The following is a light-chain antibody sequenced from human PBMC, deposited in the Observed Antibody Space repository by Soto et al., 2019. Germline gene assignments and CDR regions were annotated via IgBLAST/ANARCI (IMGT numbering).Light chain of an antibody. J-gene: IGKJ2*01. V-gene: IGKV1-5*01. Sequence: DIQMTQSPSTLSASVGDGVTITCRASQNISVWFAWYQQRPGKAPKLLIYDASSLETWVPSRFSGSGSGTEFTLTTRSLQPDDFATYYCQQYDSSSPTFGQGTKLEIK. CDR1: QNISVW. CDR3: QQYDSSSPT. CDR2: DAS.